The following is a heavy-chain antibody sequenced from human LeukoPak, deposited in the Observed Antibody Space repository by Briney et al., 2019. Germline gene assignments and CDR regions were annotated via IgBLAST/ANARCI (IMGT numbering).Heavy chain of an antibody. CDR2: ISPYNGNT. D-gene: IGHD4-17*01. CDR3: ARGAYGDYVGIDY. J-gene: IGHJ4*02. Sequence: GASVKVSCKASGYTFTSYSFTWVRQAPGQGLEWMGWISPYNGNTNYAQKFKGRVTMTTDTSTTTAYMELASLRSDDTAMYYCARGAYGDYVGIDYWGQGTLVTVSS. CDR1: GYTFTSYS. V-gene: IGHV1-18*01.